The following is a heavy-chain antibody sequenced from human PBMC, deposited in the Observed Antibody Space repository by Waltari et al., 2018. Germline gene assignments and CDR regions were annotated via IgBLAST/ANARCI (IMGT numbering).Heavy chain of an antibody. J-gene: IGHJ4*02. Sequence: QVQLVQSGAEVKKPGASVKVSCKVSGYTLTEFSMHWVRQAPGKGLEWMGGFDPEDGETIYAQKFQGRVTMTEDTSTDTAYMELSSLRSEDTAVYYCATAHYDSSGYPYYFDYWGQGTLVTVSS. CDR1: GYTLTEFS. V-gene: IGHV1-24*01. D-gene: IGHD3-22*01. CDR3: ATAHYDSSGYPYYFDY. CDR2: FDPEDGET.